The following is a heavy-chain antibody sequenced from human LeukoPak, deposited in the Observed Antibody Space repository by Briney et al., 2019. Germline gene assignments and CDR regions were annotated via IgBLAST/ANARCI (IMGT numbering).Heavy chain of an antibody. D-gene: IGHD5-24*01. Sequence: SETLSLTCTVSGGSISSYYWSWIRQPPGKGLEGSGYIYYSGSTNYTPSLKSRVPISVDTSKNQFSLKLSSVTAADTAVYYCARSLDGYNYPFDYWGQGTLVTVSS. V-gene: IGHV4-59*08. CDR1: GGSISSYY. CDR2: IYYSGST. J-gene: IGHJ4*02. CDR3: ARSLDGYNYPFDY.